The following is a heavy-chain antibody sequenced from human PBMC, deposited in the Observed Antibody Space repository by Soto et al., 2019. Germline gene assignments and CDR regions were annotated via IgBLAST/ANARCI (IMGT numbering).Heavy chain of an antibody. Sequence: QVQLVQSGAEVKKPGSSVKVSCKASGGTFSSYAISWVRQAPGQGLEWMGGIIPIFGTANYAQKFQGRVTITADKATSTAYMELSSLRSEDKAVYYCAKWPYYYDSSGYYSPYYYGMDVWGQGTTVTVSS. CDR3: AKWPYYYDSSGYYSPYYYGMDV. D-gene: IGHD3-22*01. CDR2: IIPIFGTA. V-gene: IGHV1-69*06. CDR1: GGTFSSYA. J-gene: IGHJ6*02.